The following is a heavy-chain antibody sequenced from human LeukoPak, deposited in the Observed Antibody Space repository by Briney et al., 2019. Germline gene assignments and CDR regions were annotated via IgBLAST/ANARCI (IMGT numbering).Heavy chain of an antibody. CDR3: ASALSMVATRGY. J-gene: IGHJ4*02. D-gene: IGHD5-12*01. V-gene: IGHV3-48*03. Sequence: GGSLRLSCAASGFTFSSYEMNWVRQAPGKGLEWVSYISSSGSTIYYADSVKGRFTISRDHAKTSLYLQMNSLRAEDTAVYYCASALSMVATRGYWGQGTLVTVSS. CDR1: GFTFSSYE. CDR2: ISSSGSTI.